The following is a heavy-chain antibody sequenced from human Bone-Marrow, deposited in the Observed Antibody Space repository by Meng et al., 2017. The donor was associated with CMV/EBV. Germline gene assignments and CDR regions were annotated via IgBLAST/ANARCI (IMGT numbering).Heavy chain of an antibody. Sequence: ASVKVSCKASGYTFTGYYMHWVRQAPGQGLEWMGWINPNSGGTNYAQKFQGRVTMTRDTSISTAYMELSRLRSDDTAVYYCARTPRVVPAAMDYWGQGTLVTVSS. J-gene: IGHJ4*02. CDR3: ARTPRVVPAAMDY. CDR1: GYTFTGYY. V-gene: IGHV1-2*02. D-gene: IGHD2-2*01. CDR2: INPNSGGT.